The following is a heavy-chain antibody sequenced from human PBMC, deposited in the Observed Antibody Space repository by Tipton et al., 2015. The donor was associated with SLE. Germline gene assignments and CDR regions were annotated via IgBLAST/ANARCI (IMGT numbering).Heavy chain of an antibody. D-gene: IGHD4-23*01. V-gene: IGHV4-59*08. J-gene: IGHJ4*01. Sequence: TLSLTCSVSGGSISSNYWIWIRQPPGKGLEWIGFIYSKGSSSYNPSLRGRAAISLDMSKNQFSLRLSSVSAADTAIYYCVRCLAYGGNSKHFDHWGHGTLVTVSS. CDR3: VRCLAYGGNSKHFDH. CDR2: IYSKGSS. CDR1: GGSISSNY.